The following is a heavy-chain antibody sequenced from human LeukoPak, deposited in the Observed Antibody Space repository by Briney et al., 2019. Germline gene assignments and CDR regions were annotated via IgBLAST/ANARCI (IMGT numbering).Heavy chain of an antibody. CDR2: IYYSGST. Sequence: SETLSLTCTVSGGSISSSSYYWGWIRQPPGTGLEWIGSIYYSGSTYYNPSLKSRVTISVATSKNQFSLKLSSVTAADTAVYYCARIDNCSSTSCYLNWFDHRGQGTLVTVSS. D-gene: IGHD2-2*01. CDR3: ARIDNCSSTSCYLNWFDH. J-gene: IGHJ5*02. V-gene: IGHV4-39*01. CDR1: GGSISSSSYY.